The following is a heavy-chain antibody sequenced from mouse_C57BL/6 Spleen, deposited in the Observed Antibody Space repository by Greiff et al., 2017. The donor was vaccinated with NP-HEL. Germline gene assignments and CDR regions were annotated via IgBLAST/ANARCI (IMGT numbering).Heavy chain of an antibody. CDR3: ARKPLYYGYDGYFDV. V-gene: IGHV1-55*01. CDR2: IYPGSGST. D-gene: IGHD2-2*01. Sequence: QVHVKQPGAELVKPGASVKMSCKASGYTFTSYWITWVKQRPGQGLEWIGDIYPGSGSTNYNEKFKSKATLTVDTSSSTAYMQLSSLTSEDSAVYYCARKPLYYGYDGYFDVWGTGTTVTVSS. J-gene: IGHJ1*03. CDR1: GYTFTSYW.